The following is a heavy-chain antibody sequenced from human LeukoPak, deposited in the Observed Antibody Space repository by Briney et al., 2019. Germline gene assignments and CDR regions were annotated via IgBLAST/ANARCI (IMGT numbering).Heavy chain of an antibody. J-gene: IGHJ6*03. CDR1: GSTFSSYG. Sequence: PGGSLRLSCAASGSTFSSYGMSWVRQAPGKGLEWVSAISGSGGSTYYADSVKGRFTISRDNSKNTLYLQMNSLRAEDTAVYYCAKIWITFGGVIVRDYYYMDVWGKGPRSPSP. CDR3: AKIWITFGGVIVRDYYYMDV. CDR2: ISGSGGST. D-gene: IGHD3-16*02. V-gene: IGHV3-23*01.